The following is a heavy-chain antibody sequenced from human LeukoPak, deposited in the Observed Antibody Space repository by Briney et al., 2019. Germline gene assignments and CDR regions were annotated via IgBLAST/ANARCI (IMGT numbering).Heavy chain of an antibody. V-gene: IGHV3-7*03. D-gene: IGHD6-13*01. CDR2: IKQDGSEK. CDR1: GFTFNNYF. CDR3: AKRQGIAAAGASFDY. Sequence: GGSLRLSCAASGFTFNNYFMSWVRQAPGKGLEWVANIKQDGSEKYYGDSVKGRFTISRDNSKNTLYLQMNSLRAEDTAVYYCAKRQGIAAAGASFDYWGQGTLVTVSS. J-gene: IGHJ4*02.